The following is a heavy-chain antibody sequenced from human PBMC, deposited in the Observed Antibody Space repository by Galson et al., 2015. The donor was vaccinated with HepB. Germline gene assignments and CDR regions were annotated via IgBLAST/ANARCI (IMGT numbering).Heavy chain of an antibody. CDR3: AKASQSWSGEIGYSEF. V-gene: IGHV3-23*01. J-gene: IGHJ4*02. CDR1: GLTFSLSA. Sequence: SLRLSCAVSGLTFSLSAMTWVRQAPGKGLEWVSSISNSGDNTYYTDSVKGRFTISRDNSKNTLYLQMDSLRAEDTAVYFCAKASQSWSGEIGYSEFWGQGTLGTVSS. CDR2: ISNSGDNT. D-gene: IGHD3-10*01.